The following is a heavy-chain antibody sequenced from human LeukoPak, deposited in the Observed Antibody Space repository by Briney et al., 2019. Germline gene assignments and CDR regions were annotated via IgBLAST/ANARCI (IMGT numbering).Heavy chain of an antibody. Sequence: EASVKVSCKASGYTFTSYGFSWVRQAPGRGLEWMGWISAYNGDTNYAQKLQGRVTMTTDASTSTAYMELRSLRSDDTAVYYCARDSVAMSTIRDFGCWGQGTLVTVSS. V-gene: IGHV1-18*01. D-gene: IGHD5-24*01. J-gene: IGHJ4*02. CDR2: ISAYNGDT. CDR1: GYTFTSYG. CDR3: ARDSVAMSTIRDFGC.